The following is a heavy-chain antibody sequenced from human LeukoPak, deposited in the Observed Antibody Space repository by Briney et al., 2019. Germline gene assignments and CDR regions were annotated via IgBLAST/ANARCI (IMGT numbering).Heavy chain of an antibody. D-gene: IGHD4-11*01. CDR1: GGSISGYY. CDR2: IYSSGST. CDR3: AREGTTVTHFDY. V-gene: IGHV4-59*01. J-gene: IGHJ4*02. Sequence: ETLSLTCTVSGGSISGYYWSWIRQPPGKGLEWIGYIYSSGSTNYNPSLKSRVTISIDTSKNQFSLKLSSVTAADTAVYYCAREGTTVTHFDYWGQGTLVTVSS.